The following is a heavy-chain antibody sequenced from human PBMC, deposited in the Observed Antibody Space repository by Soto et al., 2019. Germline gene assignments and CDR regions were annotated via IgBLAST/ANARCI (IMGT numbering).Heavy chain of an antibody. J-gene: IGHJ4*02. D-gene: IGHD4-4*01. CDR2: IYSGGST. CDR1: GFTVSSNY. V-gene: IGHV3-53*04. Sequence: EAQLVESGGGLVQPGGSLRLSCAASGFTVSSNYMSWVRQAPGKGLEWVSRIYSGGSTYYADSVKGRFTISRHSSKNTLYLQMNSLRTEDTAVYYCARSRDGYSPVDYWGQGTLVTVSS. CDR3: ARSRDGYSPVDY.